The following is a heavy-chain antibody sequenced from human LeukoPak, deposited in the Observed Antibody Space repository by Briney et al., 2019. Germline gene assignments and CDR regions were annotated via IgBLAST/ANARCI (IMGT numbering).Heavy chain of an antibody. V-gene: IGHV3-30*02. Sequence: QSGGSLRLSCAASGFTFSDYYMSWIRQAPGKGLEWVAFIRYDESNKYYADSVKGRFTISRDNSKNTLYLQMNSLRAEDTAVYYCAKDRLGYSYGGHAAFDIWGQGTMVTVSS. CDR3: AKDRLGYSYGGHAAFDI. J-gene: IGHJ3*02. CDR2: IRYDESNK. CDR1: GFTFSDYY. D-gene: IGHD5-18*01.